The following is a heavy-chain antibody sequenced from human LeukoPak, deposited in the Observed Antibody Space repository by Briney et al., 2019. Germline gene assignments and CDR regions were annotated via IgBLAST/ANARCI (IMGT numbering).Heavy chain of an antibody. J-gene: IGHJ4*02. CDR2: ISGSGDFT. V-gene: IGHV3-23*01. CDR1: GITFTHYC. Sequence: GSLRLSCAGSGITFTHYCISWVRQAPRKGLEWVSDISGSGDFTYYADSVKGRFTISRDKSKNTLYLQMNSLRAEDTAVYYCAKDGARDGYNYPDYWGQGTLVTVSS. D-gene: IGHD5-24*01. CDR3: AKDGARDGYNYPDY.